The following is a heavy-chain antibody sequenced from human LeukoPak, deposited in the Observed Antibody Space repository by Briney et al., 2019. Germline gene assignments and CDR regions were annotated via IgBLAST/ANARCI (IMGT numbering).Heavy chain of an antibody. CDR3: AREDRRILDY. D-gene: IGHD2-15*01. CDR1: GGSISSYY. Sequence: SETLSLTCTVSGGSISSYYWSWIRQPAGKGLEWIGRIYTSGSTNYNPSLKSRVTISVDKSKDQFSLKLSSVTAADTAVYYCAREDRRILDYWGQGTLVTVSS. CDR2: IYTSGST. V-gene: IGHV4-4*07. J-gene: IGHJ4*02.